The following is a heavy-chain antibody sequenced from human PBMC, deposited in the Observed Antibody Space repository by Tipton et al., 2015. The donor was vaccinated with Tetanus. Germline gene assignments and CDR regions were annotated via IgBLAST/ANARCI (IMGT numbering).Heavy chain of an antibody. CDR3: AEGGRFCSSNSCHEYYFDS. CDR1: GGSISNSEYY. J-gene: IGHJ4*02. CDR2: VFDSGTS. Sequence: TLSLTCSLSGGSISNSEYYWAWIRQPPGKGLEWIGSVFDSGTSYYNPSLKSRVTTSVDTSKNHFSLRLSSVTAAETAVYYCAEGGRFCSSNSCHEYYFDSWGRGTLVTVSS. D-gene: IGHD2-2*01. V-gene: IGHV4-39*02.